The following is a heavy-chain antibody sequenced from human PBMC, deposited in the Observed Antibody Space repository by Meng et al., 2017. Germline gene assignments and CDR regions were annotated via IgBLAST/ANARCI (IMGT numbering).Heavy chain of an antibody. D-gene: IGHD2-8*02. J-gene: IGHJ4*02. CDR2: IYYSGST. Sequence: VELQESGPGLVRPSETLSLTCTVSGGSVSSGSYYWSWIRQPPGKGLEWIGYIYYSGSTNYNPSLKSRVTISVDTSKNQFSLKLSSVTAADTAVYYCARGTGGWYYFDYWGQGTLVTVSS. CDR3: ARGTGGWYYFDY. CDR1: GGSVSSGSYY. V-gene: IGHV4-61*01.